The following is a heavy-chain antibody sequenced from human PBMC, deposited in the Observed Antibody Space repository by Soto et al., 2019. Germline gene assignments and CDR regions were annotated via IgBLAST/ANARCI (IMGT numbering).Heavy chain of an antibody. CDR1: GYSFTSYW. D-gene: IGHD6-6*01. V-gene: IGHV5-51*01. CDR3: ARQKDSIAARESHYYYGMDV. CDR2: IYPGDSDT. J-gene: IGHJ6*02. Sequence: GESLKISCXGSGYSFTSYWIGWVRQMPGKGLEWMGIIYPGDSDTRYSPSFQGQVTISADKSISTAYLQWSSLKASDTAMYYCARQKDSIAARESHYYYGMDVWGQGTTVTVSS.